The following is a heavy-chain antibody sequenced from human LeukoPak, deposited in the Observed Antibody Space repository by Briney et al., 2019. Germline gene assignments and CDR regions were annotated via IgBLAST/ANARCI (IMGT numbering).Heavy chain of an antibody. CDR2: ISSSSSTI. V-gene: IGHV3-48*04. J-gene: IGHJ4*02. Sequence: GGSLRLSCAASGFTFSSYSMNWVRQAPGKGLEWVSYISSSSSTIYYADSVKGRFTISRDNAKNSLYLQMNSLRAEDTAVYYCARDGIAAAGTLDYWGQGTLVTVSS. CDR3: ARDGIAAAGTLDY. CDR1: GFTFSSYS. D-gene: IGHD6-13*01.